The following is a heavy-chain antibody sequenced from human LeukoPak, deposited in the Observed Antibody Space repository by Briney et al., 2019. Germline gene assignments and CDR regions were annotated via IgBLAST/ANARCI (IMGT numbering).Heavy chain of an antibody. V-gene: IGHV3-23*01. CDR1: GFTFSSYG. J-gene: IGHJ1*01. Sequence: GGSLRLSCAASGFTFSSYGMGWVRQAPGKGLEWVSGVSGSGGSTYYADSVKGRFTISRDNAKNSLYLQMNSLRAEDTAVHYCARDPGYSSGWYPLQYFQHWGQGTLVTVSS. CDR2: VSGSGGST. D-gene: IGHD6-19*01. CDR3: ARDPGYSSGWYPLQYFQH.